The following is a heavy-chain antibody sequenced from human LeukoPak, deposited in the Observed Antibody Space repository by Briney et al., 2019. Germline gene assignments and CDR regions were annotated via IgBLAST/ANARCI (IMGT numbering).Heavy chain of an antibody. D-gene: IGHD3-22*01. J-gene: IGHJ4*02. CDR2: MTSSSDYM. Sequence: PGGSLRLSCAASGFTFSTYSMNWVRQAPGKGLEWVASMTSSSDYMSYADSVKGRFTISRDNAQNSLYLQMNSLRAEDTAVYYCASETGTYEFDCWGQGTLVTVSS. V-gene: IGHV3-21*01. CDR3: ASETGTYEFDC. CDR1: GFTFSTYS.